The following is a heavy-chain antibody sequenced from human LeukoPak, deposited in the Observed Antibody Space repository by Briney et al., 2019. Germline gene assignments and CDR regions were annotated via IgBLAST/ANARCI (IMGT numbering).Heavy chain of an antibody. CDR1: GYSFTSYY. CDR3: ARHPRNYYDSVTYYSADTFDF. V-gene: IGHV5-51*01. CDR2: IITGDSDT. J-gene: IGHJ3*01. D-gene: IGHD3-10*01. Sequence: GESLKISCKGSGYSFTSYYIGWVRQMPGKGLEWMGVIITGDSDTTYSPSFQGQVTISADRSITTAYLQWSSLRASDTAVYYCARHPRNYYDSVTYYSADTFDFWGQGTLVTVSS.